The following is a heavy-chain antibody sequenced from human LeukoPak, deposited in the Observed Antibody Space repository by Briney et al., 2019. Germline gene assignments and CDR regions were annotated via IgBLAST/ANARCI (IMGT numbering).Heavy chain of an antibody. Sequence: GGSLRLSCAPSGFTFTNYEMNWVRQAPGKGLEWVSYISSSGNTIYYADSVKGRFTISRDNAKNSLYLQMNSLRAEDTAVYYCARSIDILTGYGLDGWGKGTTVTVSS. CDR3: ARSIDILTGYGLDG. J-gene: IGHJ6*04. CDR1: GFTFTNYE. CDR2: ISSSGNTI. D-gene: IGHD3-9*01. V-gene: IGHV3-48*03.